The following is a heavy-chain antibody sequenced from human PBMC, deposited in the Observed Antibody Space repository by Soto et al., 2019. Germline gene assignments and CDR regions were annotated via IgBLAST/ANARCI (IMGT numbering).Heavy chain of an antibody. CDR3: AKDGQDY. Sequence: GGSLRLSCAASGFTLSSYGMHWVRQAPGKGLEWVAVISYDGTNKYYADSVKGRFTISRDNSKNMLYLQMNSLRVEDTAVYYCAKDGQDYWGQGTLVTVSS. CDR1: GFTLSSYG. V-gene: IGHV3-30*18. CDR2: ISYDGTNK. J-gene: IGHJ4*02.